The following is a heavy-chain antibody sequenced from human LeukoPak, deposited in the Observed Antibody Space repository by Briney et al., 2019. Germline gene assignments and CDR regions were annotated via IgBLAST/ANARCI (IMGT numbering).Heavy chain of an antibody. CDR1: GGSFSGYY. Sequence: KPSETLSLTCAVYGGSFSGYYWSWIRQPPGKGLEWIGEINHSGSTNYNPSLKSRVTISVDTSKNQFSLKLSSVTAADTAVYYCAREGWLRLFDYWGQGTLVTVSS. V-gene: IGHV4-34*01. J-gene: IGHJ4*02. CDR2: INHSGST. D-gene: IGHD5-12*01. CDR3: AREGWLRLFDY.